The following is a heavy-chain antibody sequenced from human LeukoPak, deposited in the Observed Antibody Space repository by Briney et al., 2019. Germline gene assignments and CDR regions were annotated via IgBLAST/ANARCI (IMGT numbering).Heavy chain of an antibody. CDR2: MSNDGTKT. V-gene: IGHV3-30*01. J-gene: IGHJ3*01. D-gene: IGHD4-17*01. CDR1: AFTFSNYP. Sequence: GGSLRLSCAASAFTFSNYPMHWVRQAPGKGLDWVALMSNDGTKTYYADSVRGRFTISRDNSEEMLHLQMNSLRTEDTAIYYCARDLTSATDYGDSYSFDLWGQGTMVTVSS. CDR3: ARDLTSATDYGDSYSFDL.